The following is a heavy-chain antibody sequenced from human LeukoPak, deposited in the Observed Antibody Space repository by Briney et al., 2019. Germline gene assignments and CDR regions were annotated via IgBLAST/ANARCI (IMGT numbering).Heavy chain of an antibody. V-gene: IGHV4-31*03. J-gene: IGHJ4*02. Sequence: PSETLSLTCTVSGYSISSGYYWGWIRQHPGKGLERIGYIYYSGSSYYNPSLRSRVTISVDTSKNHFSLKLSSVTAADTAVYYCARNRDGYNSFDYWGQGTLVTVSS. CDR3: ARNRDGYNSFDY. D-gene: IGHD5-24*01. CDR2: IYYSGSS. CDR1: GYSISSGYY.